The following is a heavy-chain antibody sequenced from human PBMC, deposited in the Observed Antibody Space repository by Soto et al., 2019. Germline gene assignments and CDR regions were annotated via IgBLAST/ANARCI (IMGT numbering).Heavy chain of an antibody. CDR1: GYTFTSYD. D-gene: IGHD4-17*01. V-gene: IGHV1-8*01. Sequence: QVQLVQSGAEVKKPGASVKVSCKASGYTFTSYDINWVRQATGQGLEWMGCMNPNSGNTGYAQKFQGRVTMTTNTSISTAYMELSSLSSESTAVYYCARSAVTTANWFHPWGQGTLVTVSS. CDR2: MNPNSGNT. CDR3: ARSAVTTANWFHP. J-gene: IGHJ5*02.